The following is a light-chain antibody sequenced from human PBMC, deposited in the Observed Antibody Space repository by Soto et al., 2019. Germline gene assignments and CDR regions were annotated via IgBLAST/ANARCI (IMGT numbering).Light chain of an antibody. CDR2: AAS. J-gene: IGKJ1*01. V-gene: IGKV1-39*01. Sequence: DIQMTQSPSSLGGSVGGRVTITCRSSQGISTYLNWYLQKTGKATKLLIYAASSLQSGAPSRFSGSGSGTAFTITISSLQPEDFETYYCQQSYSTPPTFGHGTKVDI. CDR3: QQSYSTPPT. CDR1: QGISTY.